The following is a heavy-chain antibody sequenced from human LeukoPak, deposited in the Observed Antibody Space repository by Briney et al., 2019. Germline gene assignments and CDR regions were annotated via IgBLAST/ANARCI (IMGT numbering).Heavy chain of an antibody. D-gene: IGHD2-21*01. CDR3: ARVIAYCTDLSCPGLDV. V-gene: IGHV1-46*01. CDR2: INPTSGYT. CDR1: GYTVTTFY. J-gene: IGHJ6*02. Sequence: ASVKVSCKTSGYTVTTFYINWVRQAPGQGLEWMGLINPTSGYTFYTQKFQGRVTMTRDTSTGTAYMELSSLSSEDSATYYCARVIAYCTDLSCPGLDVWSRGTTVTVSS.